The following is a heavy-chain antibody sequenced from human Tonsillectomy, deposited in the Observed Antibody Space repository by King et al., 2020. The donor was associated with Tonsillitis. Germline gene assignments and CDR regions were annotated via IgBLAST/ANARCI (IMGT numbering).Heavy chain of an antibody. J-gene: IGHJ4*02. CDR1: GFTFSTYA. CDR3: AKDMYSTSSNFDS. Sequence: VRLVESGGGLVQPGGSLRLSCATSGFTFSTYAMSWVRQAPGKGLVWVSAISGSGSGTYYADSVKGRFTISRDTSKNTLYLQMNSLRAEDTAVYYCAKDMYSTSSNFDSWGQGTLVTVSS. CDR2: ISGSGSGT. V-gene: IGHV3-23*04. D-gene: IGHD6-6*01.